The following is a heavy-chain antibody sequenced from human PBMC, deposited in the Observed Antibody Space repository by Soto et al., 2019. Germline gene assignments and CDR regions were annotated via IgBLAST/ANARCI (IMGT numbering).Heavy chain of an antibody. CDR2: MHYSGAT. V-gene: IGHV4-39*01. D-gene: IGHD2-21*01. CDR3: ASVGAYCEGHCNRSSYGVDV. J-gene: IGHJ6*02. Sequence: SETLSLTCSVSGGSVSSDIHYWGWIRQPPGKGLEWIGAMHYSGATYYKLSLESRVSISIDTSKNEFSLRLTSAAAADTAIYYCASVGAYCEGHCNRSSYGVDVWGQGTTVTVSS. CDR1: GGSVSSDIHY.